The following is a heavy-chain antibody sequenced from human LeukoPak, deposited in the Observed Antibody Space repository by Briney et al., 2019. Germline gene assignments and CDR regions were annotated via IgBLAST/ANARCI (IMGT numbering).Heavy chain of an antibody. CDR1: GFIFSSHA. D-gene: IGHD3-10*01. J-gene: IGHJ6*03. CDR3: AKAAGSGNTRYFYYYMDV. Sequence: GGSLRLSCAASGFIFSSHAMNWVRQAPGKGLEWVSVISGSGGMTYYADSVKGRFSISRDNSKNTLYLQMNSLRAEDTAVYYCAKAAGSGNTRYFYYYMDVWGKGTTVIISS. CDR2: ISGSGGMT. V-gene: IGHV3-23*01.